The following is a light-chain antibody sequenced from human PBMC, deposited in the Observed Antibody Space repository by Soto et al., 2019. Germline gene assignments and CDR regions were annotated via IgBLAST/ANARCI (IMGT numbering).Light chain of an antibody. CDR1: QSISSW. CDR2: KAS. J-gene: IGKJ1*01. Sequence: DIHMTQSPSTLSASVGDRVTITCRASQSISSWLAWYQQKPGKAPKLLIYKASSLESGVPSRFSGSGSGTEFTLTISSLQPDDFATYYCQQYNSYSRTFGQGTTVDIK. CDR3: QQYNSYSRT. V-gene: IGKV1-5*03.